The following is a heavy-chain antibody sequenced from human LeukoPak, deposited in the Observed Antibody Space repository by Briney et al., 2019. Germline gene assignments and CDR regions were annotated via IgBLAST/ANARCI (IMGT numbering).Heavy chain of an antibody. Sequence: GSVKVSCKASGYTFTSYDINWVRQATGQGLEWMGWMNPNSGNTGYAQKFQGRITMPKNTSISTAYMELSSLTSEDTAVYYCARIAAAGNRRLNYWGQGTLVTVSS. D-gene: IGHD6-13*01. CDR3: ARIAAAGNRRLNY. CDR1: GYTFTSYD. V-gene: IGHV1-8*01. CDR2: MNPNSGNT. J-gene: IGHJ4*02.